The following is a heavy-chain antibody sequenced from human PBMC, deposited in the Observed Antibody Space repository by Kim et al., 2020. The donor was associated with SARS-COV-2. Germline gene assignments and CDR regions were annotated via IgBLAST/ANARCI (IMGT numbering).Heavy chain of an antibody. CDR2: ISGSGGST. CDR3: AKDPFYDFWSGYYFDY. V-gene: IGHV3-23*01. J-gene: IGHJ4*02. D-gene: IGHD3-3*01. CDR1: GFTFSNYA. Sequence: GGSLRLSCAASGFTFSNYAVSWVRQTPGKGLEWVSTISGSGGSTYYADSVKGRFTISRDNSKNTLYLQMSSLRAEDTAVYFCAKDPFYDFWSGYYFDYWGQVTLVTVSS.